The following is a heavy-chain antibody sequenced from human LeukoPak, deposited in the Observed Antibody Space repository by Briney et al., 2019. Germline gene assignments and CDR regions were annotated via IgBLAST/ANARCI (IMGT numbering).Heavy chain of an antibody. Sequence: ASVKVSCKASGGTFSSYAISWVRQAPGQGLEWMGGIIPIFGTANYAQKFQGRVTITADESTNTAYMEQSSLRSEDTAVYYCAREGGAAMGTFDYWGQGTLVTVSS. CDR3: AREGGAAMGTFDY. CDR2: IIPIFGTA. V-gene: IGHV1-69*13. CDR1: GGTFSSYA. D-gene: IGHD5-18*01. J-gene: IGHJ4*02.